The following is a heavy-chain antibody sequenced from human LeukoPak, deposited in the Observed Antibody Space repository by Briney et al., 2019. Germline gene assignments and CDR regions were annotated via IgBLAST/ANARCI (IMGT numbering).Heavy chain of an antibody. CDR3: AREYDFWSGYYGLGSYGMDV. CDR1: GFTFSDYY. V-gene: IGHV3-11*01. D-gene: IGHD3-3*01. CDR2: ISSSGSTI. J-gene: IGHJ6*02. Sequence: GGSLRLSCAASGFTFSDYYMSWIRQAPGKGLEWVSYISSSGSTIYYADSVKGRFTISRDNAKNSLYLQMNSLRAEDTAVYYCAREYDFWSGYYGLGSYGMDVWGQGTTVTVSS.